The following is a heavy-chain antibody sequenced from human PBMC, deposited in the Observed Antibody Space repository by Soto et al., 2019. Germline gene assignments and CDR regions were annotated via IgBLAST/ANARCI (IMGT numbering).Heavy chain of an antibody. CDR3: VRDIVVVPALPGRRHWFDP. Sequence: GGSLRLSCAASGFTFSSYAMSWVRQAPGKGLEWVSAISGSGGSTYYADSVKGRFTISRDNSKNTLYLQMNSLRAEDTAVYYCVRDIVVVPALPGRRHWFDPWGQGTLVTVSS. CDR2: ISGSGGST. V-gene: IGHV3-23*01. J-gene: IGHJ5*02. CDR1: GFTFSSYA. D-gene: IGHD2-2*01.